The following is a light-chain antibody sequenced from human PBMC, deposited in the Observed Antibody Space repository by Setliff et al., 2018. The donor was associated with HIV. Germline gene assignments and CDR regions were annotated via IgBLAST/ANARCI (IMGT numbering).Light chain of an antibody. J-gene: IGLJ1*01. CDR2: DVN. CDR3: CSYAGSYV. V-gene: IGLV2-11*01. Sequence: QSALTQPRSVSGSPGQSVTISCTGTSSDVGGYNSVSWYQQHPGKAPKLMIYDVNKRPSGVPDRFSGSKTGNTASLTISGLQAEDEADYYCCSYAGSYVFGTGTKATVL. CDR1: SSDVGGYNS.